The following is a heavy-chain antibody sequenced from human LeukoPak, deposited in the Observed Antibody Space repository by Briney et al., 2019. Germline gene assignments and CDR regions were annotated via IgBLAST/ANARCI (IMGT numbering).Heavy chain of an antibody. J-gene: IGHJ6*02. V-gene: IGHV4-34*01. CDR2: INHSGGT. CDR1: GGSFSGYY. CDR3: ASLPAGYGMDV. D-gene: IGHD2-2*01. Sequence: SETLSLTCAVYGGSFSGYYWSWIRQPPGKGLEWIGEINHSGGTNYNPPLKSRVTISVDTSKNQFSLKLSSVTAADTAVYYCASLPAGYGMDVWGQGTTVTVSS.